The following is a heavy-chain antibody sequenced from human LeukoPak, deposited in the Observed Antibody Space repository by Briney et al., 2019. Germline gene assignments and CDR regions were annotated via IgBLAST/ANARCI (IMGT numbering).Heavy chain of an antibody. CDR3: ARDGKGGIYFDY. CDR2: IIPIFGTA. V-gene: IGHV1-69*13. CDR1: AGTFSSLA. D-gene: IGHD6-13*01. Sequence: PSVKVACKPYAGTFSSLAISWVRQAHGQGREWMGGIIPIFGTANYAQKFQGRVTITADESTSTAYMELSSLRSEDTAVYYCARDGKGGIYFDYGGQGTLVTVSS. J-gene: IGHJ4*02.